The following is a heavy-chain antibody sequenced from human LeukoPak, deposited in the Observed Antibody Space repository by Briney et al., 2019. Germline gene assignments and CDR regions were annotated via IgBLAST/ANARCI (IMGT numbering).Heavy chain of an antibody. D-gene: IGHD6-13*01. CDR2: ITDSGGRT. CDR3: ATAAAGTRVETSY. Sequence: GGSLRLSCAASGFTFSNQAMSWVRQAPGKGLEWVSTITDSGGRTYYADSVKDRFTISRDNSRNMLYLHMNSLRAEDTAVYYCATAAAGTRVETSYWGQGTLVTVSS. V-gene: IGHV3-23*01. J-gene: IGHJ4*02. CDR1: GFTFSNQA.